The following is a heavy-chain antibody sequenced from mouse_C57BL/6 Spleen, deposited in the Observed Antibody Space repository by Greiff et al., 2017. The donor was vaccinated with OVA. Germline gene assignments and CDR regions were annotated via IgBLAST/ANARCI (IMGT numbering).Heavy chain of an antibody. CDR3: ARTAQATYAMDY. CDR2: IYPGDGDS. V-gene: IGHV1-80*01. CDR1: GYAFSSYW. Sequence: QVQLKQSGAELVKPGASVKISCKASGYAFSSYWMNWVKQRPGKGLEWIGQIYPGDGDSNYNGKFKGKARLTADKSSSTAYLQVSSLTAEDSAVYFCARTAQATYAMDYWGQGASVTVSS. J-gene: IGHJ4*01. D-gene: IGHD3-2*02.